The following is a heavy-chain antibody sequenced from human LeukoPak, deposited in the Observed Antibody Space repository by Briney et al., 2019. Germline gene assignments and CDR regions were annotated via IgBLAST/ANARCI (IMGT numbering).Heavy chain of an antibody. V-gene: IGHV4-38-2*02. CDR2: VYRSGST. D-gene: IGHD7-27*01. Sequence: SETLSLTCVVSGYSISTGYHWGWIRQPPGEGLEWIGSVYRSGSTYYNPSLKSRVTISVDTSKNQISLKVRSVSAADTAVYYCARENWVFDYWGQGILVTVSS. CDR3: ARENWVFDY. J-gene: IGHJ4*02. CDR1: GYSISTGYH.